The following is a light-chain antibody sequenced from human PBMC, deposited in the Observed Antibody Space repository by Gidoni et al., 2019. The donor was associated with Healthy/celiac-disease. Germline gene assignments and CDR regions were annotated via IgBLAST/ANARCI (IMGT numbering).Light chain of an antibody. J-gene: IGKJ4*01. V-gene: IGKV3-20*01. CDR3: QQYGSSSLT. Sequence: IVLTQSPGTLSLSPVARATLSCRASQSVSSSYLAWYQQKPGQAPRLLIYGASSRATGIPDRFSGSGSGTDFTLTISRLEPEDFAVYYCQQYGSSSLTFGGGTKVEIK. CDR1: QSVSSSY. CDR2: GAS.